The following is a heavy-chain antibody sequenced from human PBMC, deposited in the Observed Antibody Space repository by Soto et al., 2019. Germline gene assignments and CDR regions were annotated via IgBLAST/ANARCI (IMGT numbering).Heavy chain of an antibody. D-gene: IGHD2-8*01. CDR3: ERALRNGYFYGMDI. J-gene: IGHJ6*02. V-gene: IGHV1-46*01. Sequence: QVQLVQSGAEVKKPGASVKVSCMASGYAFSNNFMHWVRQAPAQGLEWMGVINPTTGLTSNAQKFQGRITMTSDTSSSTAYMELSSLRSEDTAVYYCERALRNGYFYGMDIWGQGTTVTVSS. CDR1: GYAFSNNF. CDR2: INPTTGLT.